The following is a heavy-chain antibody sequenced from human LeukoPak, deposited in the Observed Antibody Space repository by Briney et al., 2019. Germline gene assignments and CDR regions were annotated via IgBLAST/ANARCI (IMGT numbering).Heavy chain of an antibody. J-gene: IGHJ3*02. D-gene: IGHD4-23*01. Sequence: PGGSLRLSCAASGFTFSSYAMSWVRQAPGKGLEWASAFSGSGGSTYYADSVKGRFTISRDNSKNTLYLQMNSLRAEDTAVYYCARADYGGNDAFDIWGQGTMVTVSS. CDR2: FSGSGGST. CDR3: ARADYGGNDAFDI. V-gene: IGHV3-23*01. CDR1: GFTFSSYA.